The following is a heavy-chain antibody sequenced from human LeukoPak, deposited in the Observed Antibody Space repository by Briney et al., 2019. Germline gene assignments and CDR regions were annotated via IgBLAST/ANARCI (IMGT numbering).Heavy chain of an antibody. J-gene: IGHJ4*02. CDR3: ATDLVVVPRVLDY. Sequence: PGGSLRLSCAASGFTFSSYGMHWIRQAPGKGLEWVAFIRYDGSNKYYADSVKDRFTISRDNSKNTLYLQMNSLRAENTAVYYCATDLVVVPRVLDYWGQGTLVTVSS. CDR2: IRYDGSNK. CDR1: GFTFSSYG. V-gene: IGHV3-30*02. D-gene: IGHD2-2*01.